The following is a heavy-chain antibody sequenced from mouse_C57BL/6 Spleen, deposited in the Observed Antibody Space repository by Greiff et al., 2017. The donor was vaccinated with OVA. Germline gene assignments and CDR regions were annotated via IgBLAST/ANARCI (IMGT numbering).Heavy chain of an antibody. CDR1: GYTFTDYE. J-gene: IGHJ3*01. V-gene: IGHV1-15*01. CDR2: LDPETGGT. CDR3: TSRGDYYGSSWFAY. D-gene: IGHD1-1*01. Sequence: QVQLQQSGAELVRPGASVTLSCKASGYTFTDYEMHWVKQTPVHGLEWIGALDPETGGTAYNQKFKGKAILTADKSSSTAYMELRSLTSEDSAVYYCTSRGDYYGSSWFAYWGQGTLVTVSA.